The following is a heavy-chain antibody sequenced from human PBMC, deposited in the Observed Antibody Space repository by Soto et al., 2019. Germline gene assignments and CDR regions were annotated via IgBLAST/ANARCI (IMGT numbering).Heavy chain of an antibody. V-gene: IGHV3-53*01. Sequence: GGSLRLSCAASGFTVKNYQMHWVRQAPGKGLEWVSVIYSGGVTYYPDSVKGRFTTIRDTSKNTVYLQMNSLRADDTAMYYCARDPSITGYYGLGAWGHGTTATV. J-gene: IGHJ6*02. CDR2: IYSGGVT. CDR1: GFTVKNYQ. D-gene: IGHD2-21*01. CDR3: ARDPSITGYYGLGA.